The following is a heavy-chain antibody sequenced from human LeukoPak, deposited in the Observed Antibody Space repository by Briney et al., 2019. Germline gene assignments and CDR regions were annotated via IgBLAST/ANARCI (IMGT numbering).Heavy chain of an antibody. CDR3: ARDQGRSGWYLDYYYGMDV. CDR1: GFTVSSNY. J-gene: IGHJ6*04. V-gene: IGHV3-53*01. D-gene: IGHD6-19*01. CDR2: IYSGGST. Sequence: GGSLRLSCAASGFTVSSNYMSWVRQAPGKGLEWVSVIYSGGSTYYADSVKGRFTISRDNSKNTLYLQVNSLRAEDTAVYYCARDQGRSGWYLDYYYGMDVWGKGTTVAVSS.